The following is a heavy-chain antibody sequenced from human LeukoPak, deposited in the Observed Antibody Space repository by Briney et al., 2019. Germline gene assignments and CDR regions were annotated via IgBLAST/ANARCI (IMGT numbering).Heavy chain of an antibody. CDR1: GFTFSSYW. J-gene: IGHJ6*03. CDR3: ARAQRDWNYYYYYMDV. D-gene: IGHD3/OR15-3a*01. V-gene: IGHV3-74*01. CDR2: INSDGSST. Sequence: GGSLRLSCAASGFTFSSYWMHWVRQAPGKGLVWVSRINSDGSSTSYADSVKGRFTISRDNAKNTLYLQMNSLRAEDTSVYYCARAQRDWNYYYYYMDVWGKGTTVTVPS.